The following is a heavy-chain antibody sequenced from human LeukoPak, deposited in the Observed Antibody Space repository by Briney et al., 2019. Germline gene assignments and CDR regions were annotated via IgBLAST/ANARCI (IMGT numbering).Heavy chain of an antibody. J-gene: IGHJ6*03. CDR2: ISSSSSYI. Sequence: GGSLRLSCAASGFTFSSYSMNWVRQAPGKGLEWVSSISSSSSYIYYADSVKGRFTISRDNAKNSLYLQMNSLRAEDTAVYYCARDREIKRDYYYYYMDVWGKGTTVTVSS. CDR3: ARDREIKRDYYYYYMDV. V-gene: IGHV3-21*01. CDR1: GFTFSSYS.